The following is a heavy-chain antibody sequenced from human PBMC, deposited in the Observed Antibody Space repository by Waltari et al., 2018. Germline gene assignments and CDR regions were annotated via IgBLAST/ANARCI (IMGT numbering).Heavy chain of an antibody. D-gene: IGHD7-27*01. CDR2: MNHSGST. CDR3: ARKRPNWGIPYYFDY. J-gene: IGHJ4*02. Sequence: QVQLQQWGAGLLKPSETLSLTCAVYGGSFSGYYWSCIRHPPGKGLEWIGEMNHSGSTNYNPSLKSRVTISVDTSRNQLSLKLSSVTAADTAVYYCARKRPNWGIPYYFDYWGQGTLVTVSS. CDR1: GGSFSGYY. V-gene: IGHV4-34*01.